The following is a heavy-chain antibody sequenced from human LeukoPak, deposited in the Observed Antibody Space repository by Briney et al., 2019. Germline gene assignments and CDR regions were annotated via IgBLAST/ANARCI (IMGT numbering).Heavy chain of an antibody. D-gene: IGHD3-3*01. CDR1: GFTFSSYG. Sequence: GGSLRLSCAASGFTFSSYGMHWVRHAPGKGLEWVAVIWYDGSNKYSAKSVKGRLTISRDNSKYTLNLQMNSLRAEDTAVYYCARSPYDFSRFDYWGKGTMVTVSS. CDR3: ARSPYDFSRFDY. V-gene: IGHV3-33*01. J-gene: IGHJ4*02. CDR2: IWYDGSNK.